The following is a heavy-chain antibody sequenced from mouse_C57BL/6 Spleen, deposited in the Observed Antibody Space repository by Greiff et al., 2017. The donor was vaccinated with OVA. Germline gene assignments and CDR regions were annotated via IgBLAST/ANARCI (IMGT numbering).Heavy chain of an antibody. V-gene: IGHV1-22*01. Sequence: VHVKQSGPELVKPGASVKMSCKASGYTFTDYNMHWVKQSHGKSLEWIGYINPNNGGTSYNQKFKGNATLTVNKSSSTAYMELRSLTSEDSAVYYCATNYYGSSYDPMDDWGQGTSVTVSS. CDR3: ATNYYGSSYDPMDD. D-gene: IGHD1-1*01. CDR2: INPNNGGT. J-gene: IGHJ4*01. CDR1: GYTFTDYN.